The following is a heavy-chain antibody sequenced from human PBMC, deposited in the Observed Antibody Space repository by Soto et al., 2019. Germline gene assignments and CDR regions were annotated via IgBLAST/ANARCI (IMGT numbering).Heavy chain of an antibody. Sequence: SETLSLTCAVYGGSFSGYYWSWIRQPPGKWLEWIGEINHSGSTNYNPSLKSRVTISVDTSKNQFSLKLSSVTAADTAVYYCARGLVGASYFDYWGQGTLVT. CDR3: ARGLVGASYFDY. D-gene: IGHD1-26*01. J-gene: IGHJ4*02. CDR1: GGSFSGYY. V-gene: IGHV4-34*01. CDR2: INHSGST.